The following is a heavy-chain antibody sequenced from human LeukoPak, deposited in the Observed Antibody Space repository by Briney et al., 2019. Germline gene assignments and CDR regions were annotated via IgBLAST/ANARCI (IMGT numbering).Heavy chain of an antibody. CDR3: ARVPRYCSSTSCHPQDFDY. Sequence: ASVKVSCKASGYTFTSYGISWVRQAPGQGLEWMGWISAYNGNTNYAQKLQGRVTMTTDTSTSTAYMELRSLRSDDAAVYYCARVPRYCSSTSCHPQDFDYWGQGTLVTVSS. CDR1: GYTFTSYG. D-gene: IGHD2-2*01. J-gene: IGHJ4*02. V-gene: IGHV1-18*01. CDR2: ISAYNGNT.